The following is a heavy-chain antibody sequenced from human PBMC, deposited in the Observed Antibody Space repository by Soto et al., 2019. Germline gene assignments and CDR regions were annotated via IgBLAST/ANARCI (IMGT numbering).Heavy chain of an antibody. CDR1: GGSISSYY. V-gene: IGHV4-59*01. J-gene: IGHJ6*02. D-gene: IGHD2-21*02. CDR2: IYYSGST. Sequence: TSETLSLTCTVSGGSISSYYWSWIRQPPGKGLEWIGYIYYSGSTNYNPSLKSRVTISVDTSKNQFSLKLSSVTAADTAVYYCARVSQHIVVVTATHYYYYGMDVWGQGTTVTVSS. CDR3: ARVSQHIVVVTATHYYYYGMDV.